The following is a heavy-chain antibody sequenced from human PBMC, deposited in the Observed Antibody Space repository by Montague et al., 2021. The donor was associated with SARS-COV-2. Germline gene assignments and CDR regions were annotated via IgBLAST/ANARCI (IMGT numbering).Heavy chain of an antibody. Sequence: ETLSLTCAVYGGSFSVYYWSWIRQPPGKGLEWIGEINHSGSTNXXPSLKSRVTISSDTSKNQFSLKLNSVTAADTAVYFCVVVVPAMRPRSDYWGQGTLVTVSS. D-gene: IGHD2-21*02. J-gene: IGHJ4*02. CDR3: VVVVPAMRPRSDY. CDR1: GGSFSVYY. CDR2: INHSGST. V-gene: IGHV4-34*01.